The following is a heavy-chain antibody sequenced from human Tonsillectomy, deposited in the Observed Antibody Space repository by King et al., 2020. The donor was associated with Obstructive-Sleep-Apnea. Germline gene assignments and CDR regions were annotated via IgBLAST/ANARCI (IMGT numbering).Heavy chain of an antibody. CDR2: INTGNGNT. Sequence: VQLVESGADVKKPGASVKVSCKASGYTFISYAMHWVRQAPGQRLEWMGWINTGNGNTKYSQKFLGRVTLTRETSAKTAYMELSSLRSEDTAVYYCARDDGLRYHIDYWGQGTLVTVSS. D-gene: IGHD5-24*01. CDR3: ARDDGLRYHIDY. V-gene: IGHV1-3*04. J-gene: IGHJ4*02. CDR1: GYTFISYA.